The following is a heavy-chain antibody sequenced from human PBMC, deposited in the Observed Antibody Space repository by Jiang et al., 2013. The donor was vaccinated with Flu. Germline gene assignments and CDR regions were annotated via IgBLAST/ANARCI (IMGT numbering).Heavy chain of an antibody. Sequence: SGAEVKKPGSSAKVSCKASGGTLRKYVITWVRQAPGQGLEWMGGITPSFGTTHYAQKFQGRVTITADASTYTAYLEVSSLRSEDTAVYYCARGVLPATSWEMYNYYMDVWGKGTTVTVSS. CDR3: ARGVLPATSWEMYNYYMDV. J-gene: IGHJ6*03. V-gene: IGHV1-69*01. D-gene: IGHD5-24*01. CDR1: GGTLRKYV. CDR2: ITPSFGTT.